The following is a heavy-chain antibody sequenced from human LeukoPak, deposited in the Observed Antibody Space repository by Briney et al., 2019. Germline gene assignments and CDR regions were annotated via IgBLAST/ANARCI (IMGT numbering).Heavy chain of an antibody. CDR2: ISAYNGNT. D-gene: IGHD2-15*01. CDR3: ARDTQNTLIVVVVAATVGYAASRFDP. Sequence: ASVKVSCKASGYTFTSYGISWVRQAPGQGLEWMGWISAYNGNTNYAQKLQGRVTMTTDTSTSTAYMELRSLRSDDTAVYYCARDTQNTLIVVVVAATVGYAASRFDPWGQGTLVTVSS. J-gene: IGHJ5*02. CDR1: GYTFTSYG. V-gene: IGHV1-18*01.